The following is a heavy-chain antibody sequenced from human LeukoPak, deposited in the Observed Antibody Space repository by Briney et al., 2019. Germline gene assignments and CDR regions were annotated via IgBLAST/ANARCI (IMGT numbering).Heavy chain of an antibody. J-gene: IGHJ4*02. Sequence: KTGGSLRLSCAASGFTFSSYEMNWVRQAPGKGLEWVSYISSSGSTIYYADSVKGRFTISRDNAKNSLYLQMNSLRAEDTAVYYCARVFGQWQNYWGQGTLVTVSS. D-gene: IGHD6-19*01. CDR1: GFTFSSYE. V-gene: IGHV3-48*03. CDR2: ISSSGSTI. CDR3: ARVFGQWQNY.